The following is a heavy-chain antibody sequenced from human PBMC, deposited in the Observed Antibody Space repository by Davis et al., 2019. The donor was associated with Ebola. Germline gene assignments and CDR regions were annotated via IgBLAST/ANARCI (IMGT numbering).Heavy chain of an antibody. V-gene: IGHV3-48*02. CDR2: ITKGSAAI. J-gene: IGHJ5*02. D-gene: IGHD4-11*01. CDR3: ARDYIFAFDL. CDR1: ASLFSAYS. Sequence: PGGSLRLSCAASASLFSAYSLNWVRQAPGNGLEWVTYITKGSAAIPYAVSVKGRFTVPRDNSKNSLFLQMNSLGDEDSAVYYCARDYIFAFDLWGQGTQVTVSS.